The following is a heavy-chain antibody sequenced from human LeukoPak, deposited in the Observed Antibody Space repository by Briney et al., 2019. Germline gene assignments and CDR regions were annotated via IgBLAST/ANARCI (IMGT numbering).Heavy chain of an antibody. CDR2: ISYDGSNK. Sequence: GGSLRLSCAGSGFSFSTYALSWVRQAPGKGLEWVAVISYDGSNKYYADSVKGRFTISRDNSKNTLYLQMNSLRAEDTAVYYCARDLRWFGELHWFDPWGQGTLVTVSS. D-gene: IGHD3-10*01. V-gene: IGHV3-30*04. J-gene: IGHJ5*02. CDR3: ARDLRWFGELHWFDP. CDR1: GFSFSTYA.